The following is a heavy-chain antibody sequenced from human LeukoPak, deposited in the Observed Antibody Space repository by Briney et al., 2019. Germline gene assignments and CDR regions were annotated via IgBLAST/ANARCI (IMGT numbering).Heavy chain of an antibody. J-gene: IGHJ4*02. CDR2: IYYSGST. CDR1: GGSISSGDYY. D-gene: IGHD3-9*01. V-gene: IGHV4-30-4*08. Sequence: ASETLSLTCTVSGGSISSGDYYWSWIRQPPGKGLEWIGYIYYSGSTYYNPSLKSRVTISVDTSKNQFSLKLSSVNAAAAAVYDCANLYYDIVTCYFPFHYWGQGTLATVSS. CDR3: ANLYYDIVTCYFPFHY.